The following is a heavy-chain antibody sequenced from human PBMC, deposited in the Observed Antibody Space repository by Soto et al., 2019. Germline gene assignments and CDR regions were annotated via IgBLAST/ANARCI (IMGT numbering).Heavy chain of an antibody. J-gene: IGHJ5*02. CDR3: ARDRTDSGYCTNWLDP. CDR2: IIPIFGTT. V-gene: IGHV1-69*06. Sequence: EASVKVSCKASGGTFGSDAITWVRQAPGQGLEWVGRIIPIFGTTNYAQNLQGRVTISADKSTLTSYMELHSLTSDDTALYYCARDRTDSGYCTNWLDPWGQGTQVTVSS. CDR1: GGTFGSDA. D-gene: IGHD3-22*01.